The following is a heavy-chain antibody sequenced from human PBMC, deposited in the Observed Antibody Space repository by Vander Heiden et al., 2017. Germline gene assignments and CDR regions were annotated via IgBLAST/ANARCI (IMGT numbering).Heavy chain of an antibody. CDR2: ISGSGGST. CDR1: GFTFSSYA. Sequence: EVQLLESGGGLVQPGGSLRLSCAASGFTFSSYAMSWVRQAPGKGLEWVSAISGSGGSTYYADSVKGRFTISRDNSKNTMYLQMNRMRAEDTAVYYCAKDRGITRGAFDIWGQGTMVTVSS. J-gene: IGHJ3*02. D-gene: IGHD3-10*01. V-gene: IGHV3-23*01. CDR3: AKDRGITRGAFDI.